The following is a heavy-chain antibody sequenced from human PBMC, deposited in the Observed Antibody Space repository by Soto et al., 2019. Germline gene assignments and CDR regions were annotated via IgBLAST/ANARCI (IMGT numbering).Heavy chain of an antibody. CDR1: GGTFSSDA. Sequence: ASVNVYCTTSGGTFSSDAISWVRQATGQGLEWMGGIIPIFGTADYAQKFQGRVTITADESTSTAYMELSSLRSEDTAVYYCARADRYFDWSLAGYWGQGTLVPVSS. CDR3: ARADRYFDWSLAGY. D-gene: IGHD3-9*01. CDR2: IIPIFGTA. J-gene: IGHJ4*02. V-gene: IGHV1-69*13.